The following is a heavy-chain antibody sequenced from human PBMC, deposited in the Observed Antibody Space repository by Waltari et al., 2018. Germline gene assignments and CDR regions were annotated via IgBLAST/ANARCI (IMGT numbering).Heavy chain of an antibody. D-gene: IGHD4-17*01. CDR2: INAGGGST. CDR3: AKVPSHDYGPPFHFDE. Sequence: EVLLLESGGGLVPPGGSLRLPCPAFGSTFSTLAMTWVRQAPGKGLEWVSSINAGGGSTYHAESVRGRFKISRDNSKTTLFLQMNGLRVEDTAVYYCAKVPSHDYGPPFHFDEWGQGTLVAVSS. V-gene: IGHV3-23*01. CDR1: GSTFSTLA. J-gene: IGHJ4*02.